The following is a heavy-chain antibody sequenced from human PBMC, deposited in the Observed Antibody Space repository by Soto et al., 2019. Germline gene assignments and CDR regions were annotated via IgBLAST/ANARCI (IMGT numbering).Heavy chain of an antibody. Sequence: EVRCKTSGYSFTTYGISWVRQAPGQGLEWMGWISAYNGNTNYAQKLQDRVTMTTDTSTSTAYMELRSLRSDDTAVYYCAREGPAPYYYYGMDVWGQWSTVTVSS. CDR1: GYSFTTYG. J-gene: IGHJ6*02. V-gene: IGHV1-18*01. CDR2: ISAYNGNT. CDR3: AREGPAPYYYYGMDV.